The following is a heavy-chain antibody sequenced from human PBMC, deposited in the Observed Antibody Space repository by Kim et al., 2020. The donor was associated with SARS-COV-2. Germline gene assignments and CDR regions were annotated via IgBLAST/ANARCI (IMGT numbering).Heavy chain of an antibody. V-gene: IGHV3-64*01. J-gene: IGHJ4*02. D-gene: IGHD1-26*01. Sequence: GGSLRLSCTASGFTLTNYAMHWVRQAPGKGLEYVSAISSNGFGTYYANFVEGRFTISRDTSKNTLYLQLGSLRVEDKAMYYCAREARISENYDYLDYWGQVILVRVSS. CDR2: ISSNGFGT. CDR1: GFTLTNYA. CDR3: AREARISENYDYLDY.